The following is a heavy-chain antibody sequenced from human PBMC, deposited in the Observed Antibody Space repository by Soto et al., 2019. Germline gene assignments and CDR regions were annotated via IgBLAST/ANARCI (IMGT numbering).Heavy chain of an antibody. Sequence: SVKVSCKASGGTFSSYTISWVRQAPGQGLEWMGRIIPILGIANYAQKFQGRVTITADKSTSTAYMELSSLRSEDTAVYYCARGSIATLYYFDYWGQGTLVTVSS. J-gene: IGHJ4*02. D-gene: IGHD6-6*01. CDR3: ARGSIATLYYFDY. CDR1: GGTFSSYT. CDR2: IIPILGIA. V-gene: IGHV1-69*02.